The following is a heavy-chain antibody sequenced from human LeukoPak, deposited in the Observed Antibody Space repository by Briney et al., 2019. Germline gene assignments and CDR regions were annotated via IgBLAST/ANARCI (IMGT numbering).Heavy chain of an antibody. V-gene: IGHV3-21*01. CDR1: GFTFSSYS. CDR3: ARDLRHIVVVPAAIRGSRHAFDI. Sequence: GGSLRLSCAASGFTFSSYSMNWVRQAPGKGLEWVSSTSSSSSYIYYADSVKGRFTISRDNAKNSLYLQMNSLRAEDTAVYYCARDLRHIVVVPAAIRGSRHAFDIWGQGTMVTVSS. J-gene: IGHJ3*02. CDR2: TSSSSSYI. D-gene: IGHD2-2*02.